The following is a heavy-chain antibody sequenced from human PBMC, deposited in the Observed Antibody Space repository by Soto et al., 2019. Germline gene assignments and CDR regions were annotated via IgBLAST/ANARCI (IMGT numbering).Heavy chain of an antibody. Sequence: ASVKVSCKASGYTFTSYGISWVRQAPGQGLEWMGWISAYNGNTNYAQKLQGRVTMATDTSTSTAYMELRSLRSDDTAVYYCAHSGSHPYYYYGMDVWGQGTTVTVSS. D-gene: IGHD1-26*01. J-gene: IGHJ6*02. CDR1: GYTFTSYG. CDR2: ISAYNGNT. CDR3: AHSGSHPYYYYGMDV. V-gene: IGHV1-18*01.